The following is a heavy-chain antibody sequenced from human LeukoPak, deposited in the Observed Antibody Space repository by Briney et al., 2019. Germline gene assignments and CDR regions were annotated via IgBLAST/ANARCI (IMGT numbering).Heavy chain of an antibody. Sequence: PSETLSLTCTVSGGSISSSSYYWGWIRQPPGKGLEWIGSIYYSGSAYYNPSLKSRVTISVDTSKNQFSLKLSSVTAADTAVYYCARDRYIAGMDVWGKGTTVTISS. V-gene: IGHV4-39*07. CDR2: IYYSGSA. CDR3: ARDRYIAGMDV. J-gene: IGHJ6*04. CDR1: GGSISSSSYY. D-gene: IGHD1-14*01.